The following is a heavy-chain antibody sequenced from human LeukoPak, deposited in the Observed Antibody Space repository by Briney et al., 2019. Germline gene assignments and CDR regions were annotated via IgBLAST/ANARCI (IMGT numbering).Heavy chain of an antibody. D-gene: IGHD6-6*01. CDR2: IYYSGST. CDR1: GGSISSGGYY. V-gene: IGHV4-31*03. J-gene: IGHJ6*02. Sequence: SETLSLTCTVSGGSISSGGYYWSWIRQHPGKGLEWIGYIYYSGSTYYNPSLKSRVTISVDTSKNQFSLKLSSVTAADTAVYYCAGDGGIAARPSRPSGYYYGMDVWGQGTTVTVSS. CDR3: AGDGGIAARPSRPSGYYYGMDV.